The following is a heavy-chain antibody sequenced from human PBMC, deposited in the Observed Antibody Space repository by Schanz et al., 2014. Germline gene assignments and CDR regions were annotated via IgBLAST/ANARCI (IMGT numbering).Heavy chain of an antibody. CDR2: IWYDGSNK. V-gene: IGHV3-33*08. Sequence: QPGVSLRLSCAASGFTFSSYGMHWVRQAPGKWLEWLAVIWYDGSNKYYADSVKDRFTISRDNDKTNLFLQMNSLRAEDEVLYYCARAKMEVVVVLDSFDIW. D-gene: IGHD2-2*01. CDR1: GFTFSSYG. CDR3: ARAKMEVVVVLDSFDI. J-gene: IGHJ3*02.